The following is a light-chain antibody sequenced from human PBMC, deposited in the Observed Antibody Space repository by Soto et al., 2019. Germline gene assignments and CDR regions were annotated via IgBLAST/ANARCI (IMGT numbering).Light chain of an antibody. CDR3: QHYGRSPIT. V-gene: IGKV3-20*01. Sequence: EIVMTQSPATLSVSPGERATLSCRASQSVSNNLAWYQQKPGQAPRLLIYGASSRATGIPDRFSGSGSATDFTLTISRLEPEDFALYYCQHYGRSPITFGQGTRLEIK. CDR2: GAS. J-gene: IGKJ5*01. CDR1: QSVSNN.